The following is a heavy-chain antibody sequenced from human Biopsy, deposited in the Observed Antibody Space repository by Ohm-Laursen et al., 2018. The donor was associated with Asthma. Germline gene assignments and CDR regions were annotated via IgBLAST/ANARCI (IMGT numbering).Heavy chain of an antibody. CDR2: HDHEEGGT. V-gene: IGHV1-24*01. J-gene: IGHJ4*02. D-gene: IGHD4-17*01. CDR1: GYSLTDLS. Sequence: EASVKVSCKVSGYSLTDLSMHWVRQAPGQGLEWMGGHDHEEGGTVNARRFQGRVTMTEDTSTDTAYTELSSLSSDDTAVYYCASDFPKDYVRYNFQFWGQGTLVTVSS. CDR3: ASDFPKDYVRYNFQF.